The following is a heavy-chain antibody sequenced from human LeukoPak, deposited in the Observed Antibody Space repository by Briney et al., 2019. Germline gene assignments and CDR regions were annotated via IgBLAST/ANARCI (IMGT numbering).Heavy chain of an antibody. CDR2: IKQDGSEK. CDR3: ARGLVVVPAAMAKYYYYGKDV. D-gene: IGHD2-2*01. V-gene: IGHV3-7*03. CDR1: GFTFSSYW. J-gene: IGHJ6*04. Sequence: PGGSLRLSCAASGFTFSSYWMSWVRQAPGKGLEWVANIKQDGSEKYYVDSVKGRFTISRDNAKNSLYLQMNSLRAEDTAVYYCARGLVVVPAAMAKYYYYGKDVWGKGTTVTVSS.